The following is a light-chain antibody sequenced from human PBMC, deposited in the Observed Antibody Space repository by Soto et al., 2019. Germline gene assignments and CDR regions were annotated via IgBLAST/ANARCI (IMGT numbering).Light chain of an antibody. CDR3: SSYTTSGSPV. CDR1: SSDVGGYNY. CDR2: DVS. J-gene: IGLJ2*01. V-gene: IGLV2-14*01. Sequence: QSVLTQPDSVSGSPGQSITISCTGTSSDVGGYNYVSWYQQHPGKAPKLMIYDVSNRPSGVSNRFSGSKSGNTASLTISGLQAEDEADYYCSSYTTSGSPVFGGGTKLTVL.